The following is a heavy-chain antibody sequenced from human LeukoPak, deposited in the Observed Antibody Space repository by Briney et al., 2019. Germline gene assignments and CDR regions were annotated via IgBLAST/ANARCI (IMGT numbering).Heavy chain of an antibody. CDR2: IKSKTDGGTT. CDR3: TTAPGIAVAGTFPRFDY. Sequence: GGSLRLSCAASGFTFSNAWMSWVRQAPGKGLEWVGRIKSKTDGGTTDYAAPGKGRFTISRDDSKNTLYLQMNSLKTEDTAVYYCTTAPGIAVAGTFPRFDYWGQGTLVTVSS. D-gene: IGHD6-19*01. J-gene: IGHJ4*02. CDR1: GFTFSNAW. V-gene: IGHV3-15*01.